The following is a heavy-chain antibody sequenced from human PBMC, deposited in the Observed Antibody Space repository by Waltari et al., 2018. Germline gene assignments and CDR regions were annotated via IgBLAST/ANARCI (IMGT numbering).Heavy chain of an antibody. V-gene: IGHV1-69*04. CDR2: IIPILGIA. D-gene: IGHD2-8*02. J-gene: IGHJ6*03. Sequence: QVQLVQSGAEVKKPGSSVKVSCKASGGTFSSYAISWVRQAPGQGLEWMGGIIPILGIANYAQKFQGRVTITADESTSTAYMELSSLRSEDTAVYYCARGGYCTGSVCYHYYYYYMDVWGKGTTVTVSS. CDR3: ARGGYCTGSVCYHYYYYYMDV. CDR1: GGTFSSYA.